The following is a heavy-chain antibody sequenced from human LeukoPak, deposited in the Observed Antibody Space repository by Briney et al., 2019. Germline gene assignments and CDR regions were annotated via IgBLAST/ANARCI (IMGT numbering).Heavy chain of an antibody. Sequence: GESLKISCKGSGYSFPIYWIGWVRQMPGKGLEWMGVIYPDDSDTRYSPPFQGQVTISTDKSISTAYLQWNSLKASDTAIYYCARLTPMGFTAGGGDYWGQGTLVTVSS. D-gene: IGHD1-26*01. CDR1: GYSFPIYW. V-gene: IGHV5-51*01. J-gene: IGHJ4*02. CDR3: ARLTPMGFTAGGGDY. CDR2: IYPDDSDT.